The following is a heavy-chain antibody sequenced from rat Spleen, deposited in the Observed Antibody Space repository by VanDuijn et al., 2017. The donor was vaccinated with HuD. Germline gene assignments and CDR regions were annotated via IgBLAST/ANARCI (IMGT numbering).Heavy chain of an antibody. Sequence: EVQLQESGPGLVKPSQSLSLTCSVTGYSITSSYRWNWIRKFPGNKLEWMGYINSAGSTNYNPSLKSRISIIRDTSKNQFFLQVNSVTTEDTATYYCVRGGYNYGWFAYWGQGTLVTVSS. J-gene: IGHJ3*01. V-gene: IGHV3-3*01. CDR1: GYSITSSYR. D-gene: IGHD1-9*01. CDR2: INSAGST. CDR3: VRGGYNYGWFAY.